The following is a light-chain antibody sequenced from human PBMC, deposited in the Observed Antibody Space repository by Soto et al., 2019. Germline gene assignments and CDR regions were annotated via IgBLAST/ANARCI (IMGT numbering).Light chain of an antibody. Sequence: DIQMTQFPSSLSASVGDRVTITCRASQGIRNDLGWYQQKPGKAPKRLIYAASSLQSGVPSRFSGRGSGTECTLASSSLQPEDSATFYCLQHSTYPLTFGQGTKVEIK. CDR3: LQHSTYPLT. CDR2: AAS. V-gene: IGKV1-17*01. J-gene: IGKJ1*01. CDR1: QGIRND.